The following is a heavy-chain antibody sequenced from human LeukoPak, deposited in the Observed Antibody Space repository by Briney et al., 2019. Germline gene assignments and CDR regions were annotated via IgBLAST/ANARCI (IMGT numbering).Heavy chain of an antibody. CDR2: IYYSGST. D-gene: IGHD5-18*01. Sequence: ETLSLTCTVSGGSISSYYWSWIRQPPGKGLEWIGYIYYSGSTYYNRSLKSRLTISVDTSKNHFSLKLSSVTAADTAVYYCARDRGYSYGYFFDYWGQGTLVTVSS. CDR3: ARDRGYSYGYFFDY. J-gene: IGHJ4*02. V-gene: IGHV4-59*12. CDR1: GGSISSYY.